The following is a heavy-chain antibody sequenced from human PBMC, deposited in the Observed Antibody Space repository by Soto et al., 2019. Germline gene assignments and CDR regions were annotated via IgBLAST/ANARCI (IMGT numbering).Heavy chain of an antibody. CDR3: ARDLTSGDY. J-gene: IGHJ4*01. CDR2: FNPFSGAT. V-gene: IGHV1-46*02. Sequence: QVQLVQSGAEVKKPGASVKISCETSGYIFKNYYIHWVRQAPGQGLEWMAIFNPFSGATNYEQRLQGRVTATMAMSTSTVYMELNNLRSEDTAMYYCARDLTSGDYWGQGTLISVSS. CDR1: GYIFKNYY. D-gene: IGHD3-3*01.